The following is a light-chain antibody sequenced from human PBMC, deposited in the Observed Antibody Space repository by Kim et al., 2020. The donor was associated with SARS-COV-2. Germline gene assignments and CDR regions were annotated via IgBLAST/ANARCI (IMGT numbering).Light chain of an antibody. Sequence: VSVAPGQTASVSCSGDKLGDKYASWYQQKPGQSPVLVIYQDSKRPSGIPARFSGSNSGNTATLTISGTQTMDEADYYCQAWDSCTYFGAGTKVTVL. CDR1: KLGDKY. CDR3: QAWDSCTY. V-gene: IGLV3-1*01. J-gene: IGLJ1*01. CDR2: QDS.